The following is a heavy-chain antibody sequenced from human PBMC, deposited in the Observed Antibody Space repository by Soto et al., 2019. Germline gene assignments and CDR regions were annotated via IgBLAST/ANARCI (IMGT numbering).Heavy chain of an antibody. V-gene: IGHV4-39*01. Sequence: SETLSLTCTVSGGSISSSSYYWGWIRQPPGKGLEWIGSIYYSGSTYYNPSLKSRVTISVDTSKNQFSLKLSPVTAADTAVYYGARLVYDNSGYRPGWGQGTLVTVPQ. CDR3: ARLVYDNSGYRPG. D-gene: IGHD3-22*01. J-gene: IGHJ4*02. CDR1: GGSISSSSYY. CDR2: IYYSGST.